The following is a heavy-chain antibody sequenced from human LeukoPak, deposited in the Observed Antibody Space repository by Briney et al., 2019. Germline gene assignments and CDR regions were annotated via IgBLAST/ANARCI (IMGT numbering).Heavy chain of an antibody. J-gene: IGHJ4*02. Sequence: GGSLRLSCAASGFTFTTYGMHWVRQAPGKGLEWVAFVRYDGTNKYYADSVKGRFTISRDNSRDTVYLQMNSLRAEDTAVYYCAKDGGSYNDDYWGQGTLVTVSS. D-gene: IGHD1-26*01. V-gene: IGHV3-30*02. CDR2: VRYDGTNK. CDR3: AKDGGSYNDDY. CDR1: GFTFTTYG.